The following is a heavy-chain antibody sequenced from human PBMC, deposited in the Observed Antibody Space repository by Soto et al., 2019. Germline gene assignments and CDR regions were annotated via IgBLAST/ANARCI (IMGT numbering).Heavy chain of an antibody. CDR2: INHSGTV. V-gene: IGHV4-34*01. CDR3: ARAGAALVRGSIGGFDY. CDR1: GGAFNGYY. D-gene: IGHD3-10*01. Sequence: QVHLQQGGAGLLKPSETLSLTCAVNGGAFNGYYWTWIRQSPGKGLQWIGEINHSGTVDYNPSLKRQLPFSLDTSKKQFSPTLTTVNAADTAVYYCARAGAALVRGSIGGFDYWGQGIVVTVSS. J-gene: IGHJ4*02.